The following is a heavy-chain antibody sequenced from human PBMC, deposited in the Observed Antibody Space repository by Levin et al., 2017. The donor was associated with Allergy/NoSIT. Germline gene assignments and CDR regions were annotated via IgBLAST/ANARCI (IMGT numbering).Heavy chain of an antibody. V-gene: IGHV3-30*18. D-gene: IGHD3-10*01. Sequence: PGGSLRLSCAASGFTFSSHGMHWVRQAPGKGLEWVAVISYDGINKYYADSVKGRFTISRDNSKNTLSLQMNSLRAGDTAVYYCAKVVFPHYYGSGSFCDYWGQGTLVTVSS. CDR1: GFTFSSHG. CDR3: AKVVFPHYYGSGSFCDY. J-gene: IGHJ4*02. CDR2: ISYDGINK.